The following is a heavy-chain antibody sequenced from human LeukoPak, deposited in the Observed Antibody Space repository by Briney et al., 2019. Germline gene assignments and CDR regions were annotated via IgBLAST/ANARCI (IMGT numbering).Heavy chain of an antibody. CDR3: ARVNYYDSSGYSYFDY. CDR2: ISGSGYRT. J-gene: IGHJ4*02. Sequence: PGGSLRLSCAASGFTFSSYAMSWVRQAPGKGLEWVSHISGSGYRTNYADSVKGRFTISRDNAKNSLYLQMNSLRAEDTAVYYCARVNYYDSSGYSYFDYWGQGTLVTVSS. D-gene: IGHD3-22*01. CDR1: GFTFSSYA. V-gene: IGHV3-23*01.